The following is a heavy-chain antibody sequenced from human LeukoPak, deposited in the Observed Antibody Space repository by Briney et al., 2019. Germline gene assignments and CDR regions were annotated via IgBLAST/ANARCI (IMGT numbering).Heavy chain of an antibody. CDR2: IYSGGST. Sequence: GGSLRLSCAASGFTVSTNYMSWVRQAPGKGLEWVSTIYSGGSTYYADSVKGRFTISRDNSKNTLYLQMNSLRAEDTAVYYCARPHVATSRGNYSDHWGQGTVVTVSS. CDR3: ARPHVATSRGNYSDH. J-gene: IGHJ4*02. D-gene: IGHD3-16*01. V-gene: IGHV3-66*04. CDR1: GFTVSTNY.